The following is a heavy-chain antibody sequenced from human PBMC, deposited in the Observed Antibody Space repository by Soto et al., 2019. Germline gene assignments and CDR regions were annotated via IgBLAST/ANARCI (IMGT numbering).Heavy chain of an antibody. CDR1: GFTFSSYG. CDR3: ARDTGKVGATMDFDY. CDR2: IWYDGSNK. Sequence: QVPLVESGGGVVQPGRSLRLSCAASGFTFSSYGMHWVRQAPGKGLEWVAVIWYDGSNKYYADSVKGRFTISRDNSKNTLYLQMNSLRAEDTAVYYCARDTGKVGATMDFDYWGQGTLVTVSS. D-gene: IGHD1-26*01. V-gene: IGHV3-33*01. J-gene: IGHJ4*02.